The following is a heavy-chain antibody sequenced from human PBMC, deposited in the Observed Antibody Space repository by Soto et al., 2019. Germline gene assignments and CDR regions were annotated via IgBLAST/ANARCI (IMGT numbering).Heavy chain of an antibody. D-gene: IGHD6-25*01. CDR1: GFTFGSYG. J-gene: IGHJ3*02. V-gene: IGHV3-33*01. CDR3: AREGSERTGAFDI. CDR2: IWYDGSNK. Sequence: QVQLVESGGGVVQPGRSLRLSCAASGFTFGSYGMHWVRQAPGKGLEWVAVIWYDGSNKYYADSVKGRFTISRDNSKNTLYLQMNGLRAEDMAVYYCAREGSERTGAFDIWGQGTMVTVSS.